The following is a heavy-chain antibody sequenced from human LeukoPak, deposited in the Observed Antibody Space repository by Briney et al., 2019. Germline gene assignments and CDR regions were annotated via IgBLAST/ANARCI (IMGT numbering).Heavy chain of an antibody. CDR1: GYTFTGYY. J-gene: IGHJ6*03. D-gene: IGHD3-3*01. CDR3: ARATKDSYYDFWSGYYTSYYMDV. V-gene: IGHV7-4-1*02. Sequence: GASVKVSCKASGYTFTGYYMHWVRQAPGQGLEWMGWINTNTGNPTYAQGFTGRFVFSLDTSVSTAYLQISSLKAEDTAVYYCARATKDSYYDFWSGYYTSYYMDVWGKGTTVTVSS. CDR2: INTNTGNP.